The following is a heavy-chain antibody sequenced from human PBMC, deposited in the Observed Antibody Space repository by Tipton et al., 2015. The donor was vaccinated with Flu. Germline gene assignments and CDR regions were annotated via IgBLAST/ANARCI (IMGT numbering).Heavy chain of an antibody. CDR3: ARDQNPLDV. V-gene: IGHV1-46*01. Sequence: QSGAEVKKPGASVKVSCETSGYRFTGQYIHWVRQAPGQGLEWMGIINARGDDSGYAQRFQGRLTLTRDTSTSTVYMELSSLRSEDMAVYYCARDQNPLDVWGQGTTVTVS. CDR2: INARGDDS. CDR1: GYRFTGQY. J-gene: IGHJ6*02.